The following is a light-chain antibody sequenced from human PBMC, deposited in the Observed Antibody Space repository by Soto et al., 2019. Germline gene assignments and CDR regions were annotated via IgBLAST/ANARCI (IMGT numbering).Light chain of an antibody. CDR3: GTWDSSLSAGV. CDR1: SSNIGNNY. V-gene: IGLV1-51*01. Sequence: QSVLTQPPSVSAAPGQKVTISGSGSSSNIGNNYVSWYQQLPGTAPKLLIYDNSKRPSGIPDRFSGSKSGTSATLGITGLQTGDEADYYCGTWDSSLSAGVFGGGTQLTVL. CDR2: DNS. J-gene: IGLJ2*01.